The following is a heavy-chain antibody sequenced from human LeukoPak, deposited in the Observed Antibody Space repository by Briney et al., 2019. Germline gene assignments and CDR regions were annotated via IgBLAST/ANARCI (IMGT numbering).Heavy chain of an antibody. V-gene: IGHV1-3*01. CDR1: GYTFTSYA. Sequence: ASVKVSCKASGYTFTSYAMHWVRQAPGQRLEWMGWINAGNGYTQYSQKFQGRVTITRDTSASTAYMELSSLRSEDTAVYYCARDSGGYYLDYWGQGTLVTVSS. CDR3: ARDSGGYYLDY. D-gene: IGHD2-15*01. CDR2: INAGNGYT. J-gene: IGHJ4*02.